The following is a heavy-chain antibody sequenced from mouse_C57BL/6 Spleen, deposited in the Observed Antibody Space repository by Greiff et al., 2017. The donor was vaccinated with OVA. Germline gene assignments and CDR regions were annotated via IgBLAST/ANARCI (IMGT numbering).Heavy chain of an antibody. J-gene: IGHJ3*01. Sequence: VHVKQSGAELVKPGASVKLSCTASGFNIKDYYMHWVKQRTEQGLEWIGRIDPEDGATKYAPKFQGKATITADTSSNTAYLQLSSLTSEDTAVDYCAPDYYGSSYWFAYWGQGTLVTVAA. CDR3: APDYYGSSYWFAY. CDR1: GFNIKDYY. D-gene: IGHD1-1*01. CDR2: IDPEDGAT. V-gene: IGHV14-2*01.